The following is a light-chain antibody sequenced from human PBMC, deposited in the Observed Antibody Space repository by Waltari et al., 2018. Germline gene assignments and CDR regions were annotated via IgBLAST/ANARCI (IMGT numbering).Light chain of an antibody. CDR3: CSYAGTPRVV. V-gene: IGLV2-23*02. J-gene: IGLJ2*01. CDR1: NNDIGSYNL. Sequence: QSALPQPASVSGSPGQSITISCTGTNNDIGSYNLVSWYQQPPGKAPKVIIFEVNHRPSGVSNRFSGSKSGNTASLTFSGLHPEDEADYYCCSYAGTPRVVFGGGTKLTVL. CDR2: EVN.